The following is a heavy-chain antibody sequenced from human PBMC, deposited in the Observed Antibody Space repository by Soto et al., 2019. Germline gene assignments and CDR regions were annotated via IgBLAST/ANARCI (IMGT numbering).Heavy chain of an antibody. J-gene: IGHJ5*02. CDR1: GGTFSRYA. Sequence: SVKVSCKASGGTFSRYAISWGRQAPGQGLEWMGGIIPIFGTANYAQKFQGRVTITADKSTSTAYMELSSLRSEDTAVYYCARATTVVPRYNWFDPCGQGTLVTVSS. CDR2: IIPIFGTA. D-gene: IGHD4-17*01. V-gene: IGHV1-69*06. CDR3: ARATTVVPRYNWFDP.